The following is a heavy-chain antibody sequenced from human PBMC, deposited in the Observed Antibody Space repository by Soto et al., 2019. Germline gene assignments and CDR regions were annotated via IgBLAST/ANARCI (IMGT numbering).Heavy chain of an antibody. CDR3: AKALLDFWSPGDY. CDR2: ISGSGGST. CDR1: GFTFSSYA. V-gene: IGHV3-23*01. D-gene: IGHD3-3*01. J-gene: IGHJ4*02. Sequence: EVPLLESGGGLVQPGGSLRLSCAASGFTFSSYAMSWVRQAPGKGLEWVSAISGSGGSTYYADSVKGRFTISRDNSKNTLYLQMNSLRAEDTAVYYCAKALLDFWSPGDYWGQGTLVTVSS.